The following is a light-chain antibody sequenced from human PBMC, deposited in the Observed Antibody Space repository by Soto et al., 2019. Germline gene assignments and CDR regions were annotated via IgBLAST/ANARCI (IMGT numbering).Light chain of an antibody. Sequence: EIVLTQSPGTLSFSPGERTTLSCRASQSVSSSYLAWYQQKPGQAPRLLIYGASNRATGIPDRFSGSGSGTDFTLTISRLEPEDFAVYYCQQYGSSPRTFGQGTKVDIK. CDR2: GAS. CDR3: QQYGSSPRT. J-gene: IGKJ1*01. CDR1: QSVSSSY. V-gene: IGKV3-20*01.